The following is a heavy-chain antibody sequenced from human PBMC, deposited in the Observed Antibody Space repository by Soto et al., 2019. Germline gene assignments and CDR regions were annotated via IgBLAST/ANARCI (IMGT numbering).Heavy chain of an antibody. CDR1: GGSFSGYY. J-gene: IGHJ6*02. CDR3: ARGSSRIAARPFYYYGMDV. CDR2: INHSGST. V-gene: IGHV4-34*01. D-gene: IGHD6-6*01. Sequence: PSETLSLTCAVYGGSFSGYYWSWIRQPPGKGLEWIGEINHSGSTNYNPSLKSRVTISVDTSKNQFSLKLSSVTAADTAVYYCARGSSRIAARPFYYYGMDVWGQGTTVTVSS.